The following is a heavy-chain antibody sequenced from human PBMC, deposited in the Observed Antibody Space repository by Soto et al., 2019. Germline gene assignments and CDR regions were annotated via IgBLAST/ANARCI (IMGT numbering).Heavy chain of an antibody. J-gene: IGHJ5*02. V-gene: IGHV3-30*03. Sequence: PEGSMRLSCVASGLNFSDHGMHWVRQAPGKGMEWVAGISHGGSYEHYGDSVKGRFAISRDNSMSTVSLQMNNLSPDDTAVYYCARDNGALVVVTARSGHGFDPWGRGTLVTVSS. D-gene: IGHD2-21*02. CDR1: GLNFSDHG. CDR3: ARDNGALVVVTARSGHGFDP. CDR2: ISHGGSYE.